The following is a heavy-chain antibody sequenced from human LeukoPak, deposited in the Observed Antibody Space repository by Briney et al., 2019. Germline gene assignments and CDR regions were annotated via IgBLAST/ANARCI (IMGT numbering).Heavy chain of an antibody. Sequence: PGGSLRLSCAASGFTFSSYWMHWVRQAPGKGLVWVSRINSDGSSTSYADSVKGRFTISRDNAKNTLSLQMNSLRAEDTAVYYCASIFEDYYDFWSGYLPIDYWGQGTLVTVSS. CDR1: GFTFSSYW. CDR2: INSDGSST. V-gene: IGHV3-74*01. CDR3: ASIFEDYYDFWSGYLPIDY. J-gene: IGHJ4*02. D-gene: IGHD3-3*01.